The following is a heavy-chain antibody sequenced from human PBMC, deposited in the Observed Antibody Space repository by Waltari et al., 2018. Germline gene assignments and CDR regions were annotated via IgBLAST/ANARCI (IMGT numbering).Heavy chain of an antibody. D-gene: IGHD3-10*01. V-gene: IGHV3-23*01. CDR1: RLPFSTYS. CDR3: AKGQYYYGSGSYEDY. Sequence: EVLLLESGGGVVQPGGSLRLSCAASRLPFSTYSMIWVRQAPGKGLEWVSTISGTGSSTYYADSVKGRFTISRDNSKNTLYLQMNSLRAEDTAIYYCAKGQYYYGSGSYEDYWGQGTLVTVSS. J-gene: IGHJ4*02. CDR2: ISGTGSST.